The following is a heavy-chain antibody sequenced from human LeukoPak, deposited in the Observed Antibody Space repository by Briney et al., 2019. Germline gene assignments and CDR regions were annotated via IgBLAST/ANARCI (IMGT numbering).Heavy chain of an antibody. D-gene: IGHD6-13*01. CDR3: ARVKKWGYSSSWYGY. CDR2: INPNSGGT. Sequence: ASVKVSCKASGYTFTGYYMHWVRQAPGQGLERMGWINPNSGGTNYAQRFQGRVTMTRDTSISTAYMELSRLRSDDTAVYYCARVKKWGYSSSWYGYWGQGTLVTVSS. V-gene: IGHV1-2*02. J-gene: IGHJ4*02. CDR1: GYTFTGYY.